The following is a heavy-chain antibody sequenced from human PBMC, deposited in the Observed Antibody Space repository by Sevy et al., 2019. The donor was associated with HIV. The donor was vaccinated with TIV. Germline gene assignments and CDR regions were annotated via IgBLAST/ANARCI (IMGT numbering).Heavy chain of an antibody. Sequence: GGSLRLSCAASGFTFSSYAMHWVRQAPGKGLEWVAVISYDGGNKYYADSVKGRFTISRDNSKNTLYLQMNSLRAEDTAVYYCARDQRIAAAAGDYWGQGTLVTVSS. CDR2: ISYDGGNK. J-gene: IGHJ4*02. CDR1: GFTFSSYA. V-gene: IGHV3-30-3*01. CDR3: ARDQRIAAAAGDY. D-gene: IGHD6-13*01.